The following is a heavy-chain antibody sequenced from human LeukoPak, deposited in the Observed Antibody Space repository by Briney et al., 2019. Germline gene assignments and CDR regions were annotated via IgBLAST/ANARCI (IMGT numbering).Heavy chain of an antibody. CDR1: GITFSNYA. J-gene: IGHJ4*02. V-gene: IGHV3-23*01. CDR3: AGRPTGYSSGYIH. Sequence: GGSLRLSCVASGITFSNYAVSWVRQAPEKGLDWVSVIRGSAHKIRYADSVKGRFTISRDNSENIVYLQMNNLRVEDTAVYYCAGRPTGYSSGYIHWGQGTLVTVSS. CDR2: IRGSAHKI. D-gene: IGHD5-18*01.